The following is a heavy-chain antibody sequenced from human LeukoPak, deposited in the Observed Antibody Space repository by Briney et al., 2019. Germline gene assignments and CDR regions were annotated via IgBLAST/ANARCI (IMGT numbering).Heavy chain of an antibody. J-gene: IGHJ5*02. CDR2: IIPIFGRA. Sequence: ASVKDSCKASGGTLSSYLISWVRQAPGQGLEWMGGIIPIFGRANYAKKFQGRVTITAGESTSNAYMELSSLRSEDTAVDYCARVESLRSRRRWFDPWGQGTLVTVSS. CDR1: GGTLSSYL. CDR3: ARVESLRSRRRWFDP. D-gene: IGHD4-17*01. V-gene: IGHV1-69*01.